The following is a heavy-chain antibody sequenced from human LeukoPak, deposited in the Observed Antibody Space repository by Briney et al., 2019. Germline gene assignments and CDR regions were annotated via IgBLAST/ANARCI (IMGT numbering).Heavy chain of an antibody. Sequence: SVKVSCKASGGTFSSYAISWVRRAPGQGLEWMGRIIPIFGTANYAQKFQGRVTITADESTNTAYMELSSLRSEDTAVYYCARWYCTNGVCRDYWGQGTLVTVSS. V-gene: IGHV1-69*13. D-gene: IGHD2-8*01. CDR1: GGTFSSYA. CDR3: ARWYCTNGVCRDY. J-gene: IGHJ4*02. CDR2: IIPIFGTA.